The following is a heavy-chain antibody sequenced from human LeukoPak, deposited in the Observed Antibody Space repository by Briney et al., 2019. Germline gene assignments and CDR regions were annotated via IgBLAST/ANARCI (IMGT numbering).Heavy chain of an antibody. V-gene: IGHV4-39*01. CDR1: GVSISSSSYY. D-gene: IGHD5-18*01. CDR2: VHYNGRS. J-gene: IGHJ6*03. Sequence: SETLSLTCTVSGVSISSSSYYWGCLRQPPGQGLEWIVSVHYNGRSFYNPPLTSRVTISIDTSKNQFSLRLSSVTVADTAVYFCARHHGYSFGQNYQYYYLDVWGKGTTVTVPS. CDR3: ARHHGYSFGQNYQYYYLDV.